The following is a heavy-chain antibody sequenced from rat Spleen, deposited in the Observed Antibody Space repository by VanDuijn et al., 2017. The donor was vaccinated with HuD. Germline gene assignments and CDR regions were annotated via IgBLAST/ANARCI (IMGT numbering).Heavy chain of an antibody. V-gene: IGHV2-13*01. J-gene: IGHJ2*01. CDR1: GFSLSSHG. D-gene: IGHD1-1*01. CDR2: IWGNGNT. CDR3: ARHDYSGDVDFEY. Sequence: QVQLKESGPGLVQPSQTLSLTCTVSGFSLSSHGVIWVRQPPGKGLEWMGVIWGNGNTNYNSAVGIRLSISRDTSKSQVFLKMNSLQPEDTGTYYCARHDYSGDVDFEYWGQGVMVTVSS.